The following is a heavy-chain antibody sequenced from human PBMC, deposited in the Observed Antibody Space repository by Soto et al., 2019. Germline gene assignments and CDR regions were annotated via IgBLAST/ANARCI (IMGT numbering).Heavy chain of an antibody. CDR1: GGSISSYY. J-gene: IGHJ4*02. D-gene: IGHD6-19*01. V-gene: IGHV4-59*01. CDR2: IYYSGST. CDR3: ASTAHSSGWYSGGFDY. Sequence: QVKLQESGPGLVKPSEPLSLTCTVSGGSISSYYWSWIRQPPGKGLDWIGYIYYSGSTNYNPSLKSRVTISVDTSKNQFSLKLSSVTAADTAVYYCASTAHSSGWYSGGFDYWGQGTLVTVSS.